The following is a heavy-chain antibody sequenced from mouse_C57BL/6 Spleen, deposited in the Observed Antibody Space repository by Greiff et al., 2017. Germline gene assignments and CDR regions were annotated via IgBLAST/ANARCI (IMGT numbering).Heavy chain of an antibody. V-gene: IGHV5-4*03. CDR3: ASGLFFDY. Sequence: EVKLMESGGGLVKPGGSLKLSCAASGFTFSSYAMSWVRQTPEKRLEWVATISDGGSYTYYPDNVKGRFTISRDNAKNNLYLQMSHLKSEDTAMYYCASGLFFDYWGQGTTLTVSS. J-gene: IGHJ2*01. CDR1: GFTFSSYA. D-gene: IGHD1-1*02. CDR2: ISDGGSYT.